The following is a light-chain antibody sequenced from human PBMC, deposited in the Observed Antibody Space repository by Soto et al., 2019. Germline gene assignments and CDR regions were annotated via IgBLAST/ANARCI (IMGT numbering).Light chain of an antibody. V-gene: IGKV1-13*02. CDR1: QSISSA. CDR3: QQFNSYSLT. J-gene: IGKJ4*01. CDR2: DAS. Sequence: AIQLTQSPSSLSASVGDRVTITCRASQSISSALAWYQQEPGKAPKLLIYDASSLESGVPSRFSGSGSGTDFTLTISSLQPEDFATYYCQQFNSYSLTFGGGTKVEIK.